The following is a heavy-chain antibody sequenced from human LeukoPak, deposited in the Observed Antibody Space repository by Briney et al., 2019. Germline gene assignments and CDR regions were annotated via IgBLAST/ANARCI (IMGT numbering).Heavy chain of an antibody. Sequence: PGGSLRLSCAASGFTFSSCAMSWARQAPGKGLEWVSAISGSGGSTYYADSVKGRFTISRDNSKNTLYLQMNSLRAEDTAVYYCAKDHGYYGSGSYYDYWGQGTLVTVSS. D-gene: IGHD3-10*01. J-gene: IGHJ4*02. V-gene: IGHV3-23*01. CDR1: GFTFSSCA. CDR2: ISGSGGST. CDR3: AKDHGYYGSGSYYDY.